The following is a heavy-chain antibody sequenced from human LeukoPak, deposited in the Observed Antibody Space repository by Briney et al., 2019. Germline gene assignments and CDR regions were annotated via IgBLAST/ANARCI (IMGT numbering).Heavy chain of an antibody. J-gene: IGHJ4*02. V-gene: IGHV4-39*01. D-gene: IGHD3-16*02. CDR1: GGSVSSSSYS. CDR2: LYYSGSA. Sequence: SETLSLTCTVSGGSVSSSSYSWGWLRQPPGKGLEWIGGLYYSGSAYYNPSLKSRGTISVDASKNQFSLKLSSVTAADTGVYYCARTYDYIWGSFRSHSFDSWGLGTLVTVSS. CDR3: ARTYDYIWGSFRSHSFDS.